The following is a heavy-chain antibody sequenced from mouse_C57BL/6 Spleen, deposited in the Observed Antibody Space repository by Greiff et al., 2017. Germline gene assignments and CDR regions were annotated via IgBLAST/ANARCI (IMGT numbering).Heavy chain of an antibody. V-gene: IGHV7-3*01. J-gene: IGHJ2*01. D-gene: IGHD1-1*01. CDR2: IRNKANGYTT. CDR1: GFTFTDYY. CDR3: ARFFYYYGSSSGYFDY. Sequence: DVKLVESGGGLVQPGGSLSLSCAASGFTFTDYYMSWVRQPPGTALEWLGFIRNKANGYTTEYSASVKGRFTISRDNYQSILYLQMNALRAEDSATYYCARFFYYYGSSSGYFDYWGQGTTLTVSS.